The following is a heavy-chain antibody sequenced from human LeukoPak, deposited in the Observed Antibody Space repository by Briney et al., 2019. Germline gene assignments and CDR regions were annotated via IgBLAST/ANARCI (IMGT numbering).Heavy chain of an antibody. D-gene: IGHD3/OR15-3a*01. CDR3: AKDQRTNYYVYFQL. J-gene: IGHJ1*01. Sequence: GGSLRLSCAASGFTFSSYSMNWVRQAPGKGLEWVSSISSSSSYIYYADSVKGRFTISRDNAKNSLYLQMNSLRAEDTAVYYCAKDQRTNYYVYFQLWGQGTLVTVSS. CDR1: GFTFSSYS. V-gene: IGHV3-21*04. CDR2: ISSSSSYI.